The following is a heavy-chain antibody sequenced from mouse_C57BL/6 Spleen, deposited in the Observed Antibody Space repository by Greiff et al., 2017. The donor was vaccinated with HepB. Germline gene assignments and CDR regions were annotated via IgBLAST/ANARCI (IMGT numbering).Heavy chain of an antibody. D-gene: IGHD3-2*02. Sequence: VQLQESGPELVKPGASVKISCKASGYAFSSSWMNWVKQRPGKGLEWIGRIYPGDGDTNYNGKFKGKATLTADKSSSTAYMQLSSLTSEDSAVYVCARGDSSGGMDYWGQGTSVTVSS. J-gene: IGHJ4*01. CDR3: ARGDSSGGMDY. CDR2: IYPGDGDT. V-gene: IGHV1-82*01. CDR1: GYAFSSSW.